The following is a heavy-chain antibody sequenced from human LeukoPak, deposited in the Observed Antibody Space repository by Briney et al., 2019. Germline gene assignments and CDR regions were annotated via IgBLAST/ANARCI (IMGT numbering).Heavy chain of an antibody. CDR1: GFTFSSYG. V-gene: IGHV3-30*03. Sequence: PGGSLRLSCAASGFTFSSYGMPWVRQAPGKGLEWVAVISYDGSNKYYADSVKHRFTISRDNSKSTLYLQMNSLRAEDTAVYYCARDQSYCGGDCYSNYYYYYGMDVWGQGTTVTVSS. D-gene: IGHD2-21*02. CDR3: ARDQSYCGGDCYSNYYYYYGMDV. CDR2: ISYDGSNK. J-gene: IGHJ6*02.